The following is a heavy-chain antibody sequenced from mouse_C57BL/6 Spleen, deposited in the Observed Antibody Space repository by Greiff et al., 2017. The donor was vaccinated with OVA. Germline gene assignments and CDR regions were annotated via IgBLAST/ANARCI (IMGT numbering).Heavy chain of an antibody. CDR1: GYAFTNYL. CDR2: INPGSGGT. CDR3: ARSHYGSSYGYYFDY. J-gene: IGHJ2*01. Sequence: SGAELVRPGTSVKVSCKASGYAFTNYLIEWVKQRPGQGLEWIGVINPGSGGTNYNEKFKGKATLTADKSSSTAYMQLSSLTSEDSAVYFCARSHYGSSYGYYFDYWGQGTTLTVSS. V-gene: IGHV1-54*01. D-gene: IGHD1-1*01.